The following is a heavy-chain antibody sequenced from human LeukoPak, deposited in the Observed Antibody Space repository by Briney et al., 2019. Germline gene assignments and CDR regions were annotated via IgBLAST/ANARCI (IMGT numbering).Heavy chain of an antibody. J-gene: IGHJ4*02. Sequence: GGSLRLSCAASGFSFSSYWMNWVRQAPGKGLEWVSFISYNSNYIFYADSVKGRFTISRDNAKNSLYLQMNSLRAEDTAVYYCARDLQDIPHGLDYWGQGTLVTVSS. V-gene: IGHV3-21*01. CDR3: ARDLQDIPHGLDY. CDR1: GFSFSSYW. CDR2: ISYNSNYI.